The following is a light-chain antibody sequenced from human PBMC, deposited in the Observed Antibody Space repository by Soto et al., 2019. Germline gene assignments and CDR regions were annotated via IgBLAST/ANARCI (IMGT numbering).Light chain of an antibody. Sequence: QSALTQPASVSGSPGQSITSSCTGTSSDVGGYNYVSWYQQHPGKAPKVMIYEVSNRPSGVSNRFSGSKSGNTASLTISGLQAEDEADYYCSSYTSSSTPYVFGTGTKVTVL. CDR1: SSDVGGYNY. J-gene: IGLJ1*01. V-gene: IGLV2-14*01. CDR2: EVS. CDR3: SSYTSSSTPYV.